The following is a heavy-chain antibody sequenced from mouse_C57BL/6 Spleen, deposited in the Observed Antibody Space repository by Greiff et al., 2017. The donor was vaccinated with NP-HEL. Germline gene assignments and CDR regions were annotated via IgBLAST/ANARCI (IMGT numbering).Heavy chain of an antibody. D-gene: IGHD1-1*01. J-gene: IGHJ3*01. Sequence: EVKVVESGGGLVQPGGSLKLSCAASGFTFSDYYMYWVRQTPEKRLEWVAYISNGGGSTYYPDTVKGRFTISRDNAKNTLYLQMSRLKSEDTAMYYCASQYYYGSSPFAYWGQGTLVTVSA. CDR1: GFTFSDYY. CDR2: ISNGGGST. V-gene: IGHV5-12*01. CDR3: ASQYYYGSSPFAY.